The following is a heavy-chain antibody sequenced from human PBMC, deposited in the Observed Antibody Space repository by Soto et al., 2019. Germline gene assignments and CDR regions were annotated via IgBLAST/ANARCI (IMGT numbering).Heavy chain of an antibody. CDR1: GDSINSGGSY. D-gene: IGHD2-21*01. CDR3: ARGELWWAH. Sequence: QVQLQESGPGLVKPSETLSLTCTVSGDSINSGGSYWTWIRQHPGQGLEWIGFIDYRGSTFYNPSLKSRLAMSIVTAKSLFSLRLSCGTAADTAVYYCARGELWWAHWGQGTLVTVSS. J-gene: IGHJ4*02. V-gene: IGHV4-31*03. CDR2: IDYRGST.